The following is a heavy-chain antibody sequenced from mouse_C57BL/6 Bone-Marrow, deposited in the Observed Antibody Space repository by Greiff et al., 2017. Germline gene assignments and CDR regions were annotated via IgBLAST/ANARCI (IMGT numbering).Heavy chain of an antibody. CDR3: ARDYGSSFWFAY. CDR1: GYAFSSSW. CDR2: IYPGDGDT. Sequence: VHLVESGPELVKPGASVKISCKASGYAFSSSWMNWVKQRPGKGLEWIGRIYPGDGDTNYNGKFKGKATLTADKSSSTAYMQLSSLTSEDSAVYFCARDYGSSFWFAYWGQETLVTVSA. J-gene: IGHJ3*01. V-gene: IGHV1-82*01. D-gene: IGHD1-1*01.